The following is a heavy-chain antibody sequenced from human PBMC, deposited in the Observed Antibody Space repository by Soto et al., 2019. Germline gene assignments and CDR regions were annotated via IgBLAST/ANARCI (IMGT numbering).Heavy chain of an antibody. V-gene: IGHV3-66*01. CDR2: IYSGGST. CDR3: ASLRPYYYYYMDV. CDR1: GFTVSSNY. D-gene: IGHD6-6*01. J-gene: IGHJ6*03. Sequence: GGSLRLSCAASGFTVSSNYMSWVRQAPGKGLEWVSVIYSGGSTYYADSVKGRFTISRDNSKNTLYLQMNSLRAEDTAVYYCASLRPYYYYYMDVWGKGTTVTVSS.